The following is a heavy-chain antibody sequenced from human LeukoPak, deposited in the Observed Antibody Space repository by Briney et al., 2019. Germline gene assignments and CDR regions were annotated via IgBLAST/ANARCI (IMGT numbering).Heavy chain of an antibody. CDR1: GGSISSYY. V-gene: IGHV4-59*01. D-gene: IGHD3-10*01. CDR2: IYYSGST. Sequence: SETLSLTCTVSGGSISSYYWSWIRQPPGKGLEWIGYIYYSGSTNYNPSPKSRVTISVDTSKNQFSLKLSSVTAADTAVCYCARSQLWFGETYVDYWGQGTLVAVSS. CDR3: ARSQLWFGETYVDY. J-gene: IGHJ4*02.